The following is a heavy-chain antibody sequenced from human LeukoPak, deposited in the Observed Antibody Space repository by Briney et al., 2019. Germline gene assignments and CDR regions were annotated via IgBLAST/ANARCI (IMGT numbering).Heavy chain of an antibody. CDR1: XXTFSSYS. CDR3: ARDCSSTSCSFDY. CDR2: ISSSSSTI. J-gene: IGHJ4*02. Sequence: GGSLRLSXXXXXXTFSSYSMNWVRQAPGKGLEWVSYISSSSSTIYYADSVKGRFTISRDNAKNSLYLQMNSLRAEDTAVYYCARDCSSTSCSFDYWGQGTLVTVSS. D-gene: IGHD2-2*01. V-gene: IGHV3-48*01.